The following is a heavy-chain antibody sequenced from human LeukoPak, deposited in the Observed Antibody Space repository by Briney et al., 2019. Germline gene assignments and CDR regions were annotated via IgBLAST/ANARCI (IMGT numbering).Heavy chain of an antibody. J-gene: IGHJ5*02. CDR1: GFTFSSYG. V-gene: IGHV3-7*01. CDR2: IKQDGSEK. CDR3: ARAPGEGWFDP. D-gene: IGHD4-17*01. Sequence: GGSLRLSCAASGFTFSSYGMSWVRQAPGKGLEWVASIKQDGSEKYYVESVKGRFTISRDNAKNSLYLQMNSLRAEDTALYYCARAPGEGWFDPWGQGTVVTVFS.